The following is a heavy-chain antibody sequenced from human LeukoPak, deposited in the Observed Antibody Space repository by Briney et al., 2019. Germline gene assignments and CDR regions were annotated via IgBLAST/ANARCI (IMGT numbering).Heavy chain of an antibody. CDR2: IYYSGST. CDR1: GGSISSNSYY. Sequence: SETLSLTCAVSGGSISSNSYYWGWIRQPPGKGLEWIGSIYYSGSTYYNPSLKSRVTISVDTSKNQFSLKLSSVTAADTAVYYCARPAWIGYWTVLSFYYYYYMDVWGKGTTVTISS. CDR3: ARPAWIGYWTVLSFYYYYYMDV. D-gene: IGHD3-3*01. V-gene: IGHV4-39*01. J-gene: IGHJ6*03.